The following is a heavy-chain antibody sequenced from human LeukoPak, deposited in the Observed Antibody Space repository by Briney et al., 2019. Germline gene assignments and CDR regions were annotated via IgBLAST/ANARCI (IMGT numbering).Heavy chain of an antibody. D-gene: IGHD3-10*01. CDR2: INAGNGNT. CDR1: GYTFTSYD. Sequence: ASVKVSCKASGYTFTSYDISWVRQAPGQRLEWMGWINAGNGNTKYSQKFQGRVTITRDTSASTAYMELSSLRSEDTAVYYCASGYGSGSYYKPDDAFDIWGQGTMVTVSS. V-gene: IGHV1-3*01. J-gene: IGHJ3*02. CDR3: ASGYGSGSYYKPDDAFDI.